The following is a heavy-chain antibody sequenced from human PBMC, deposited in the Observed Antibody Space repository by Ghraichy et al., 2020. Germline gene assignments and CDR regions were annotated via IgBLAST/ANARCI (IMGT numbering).Heavy chain of an antibody. CDR1: GFTFSNYA. CDR3: AKAQWMQLWSPDY. CDR2: ISGSGSST. V-gene: IGHV3-23*01. J-gene: IGHJ4*02. Sequence: GGSLRLSCAASGFTFSNYAMSWVRQAPGKGLEWVSAISGSGSSTYYADSVKGRFTISRDNSKNTLYLQMNSLRADDTAVYYCAKAQWMQLWSPDYWGQGTLVTVSS. D-gene: IGHD5-18*01.